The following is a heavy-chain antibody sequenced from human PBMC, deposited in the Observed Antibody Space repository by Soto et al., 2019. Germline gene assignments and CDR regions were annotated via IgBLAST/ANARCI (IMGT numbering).Heavy chain of an antibody. D-gene: IGHD5-12*01. V-gene: IGHV1-69*05. CDR3: ARGNHRWLQLWYFDL. CDR2: IIPIFGTA. Sequence: QVQLVQSGAEVKKPGSSVTVSCKASGGTFSSYTISWVRQAPGQGLEWMGGIIPIFGTANYAQKFQGRVTLTXXXSXFTAYMRLSSLRSEDTAVYYCARGNHRWLQLWYFDLWGRGTLVTVSS. CDR1: GGTFSSYT. J-gene: IGHJ2*01.